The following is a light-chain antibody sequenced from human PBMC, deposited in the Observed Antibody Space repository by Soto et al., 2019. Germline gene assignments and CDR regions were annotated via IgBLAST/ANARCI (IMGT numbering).Light chain of an antibody. CDR3: CSYAGSYTFVV. Sequence: QSVLTQPRSVSGSPGQLVTISCTGTSSDVGGYNYVSWYQQHPGKAPKLMIYDVTKRPSGVPDRFSGSKSGNTASLTISGLQAEDEADYYCCSYAGSYTFVVFVGGTKLTVL. CDR1: SSDVGGYNY. V-gene: IGLV2-11*01. CDR2: DVT. J-gene: IGLJ2*01.